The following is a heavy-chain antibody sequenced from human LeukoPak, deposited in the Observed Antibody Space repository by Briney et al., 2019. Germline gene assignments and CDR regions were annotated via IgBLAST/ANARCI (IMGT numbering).Heavy chain of an antibody. D-gene: IGHD1-7*01. CDR2: IGTAGDT. V-gene: IGHV3-13*01. CDR1: GFTFTSYD. CDR3: ARDRHNWNSTSENYYYYYMDV. J-gene: IGHJ6*03. Sequence: PGGSLRLSCAASGFTFTSYDMHWVRQARGKGLEWVSAIGTAGDTYYPGSVKGRFTISRENAKNSLYLQMNSLRAGDTAVYYCARDRHNWNSTSENYYYYYMDVWGKGTTVTVSS.